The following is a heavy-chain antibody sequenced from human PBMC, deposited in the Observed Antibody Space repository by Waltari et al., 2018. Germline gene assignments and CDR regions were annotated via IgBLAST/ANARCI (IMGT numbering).Heavy chain of an antibody. J-gene: IGHJ4*02. CDR2: INPSDDTK. CDR1: GYTFTRHY. Sequence: QVQLVQSGAEVKEPGASVKVSCKASGYTFTRHYMHWVRQAPGQGLEWMGIINPSDDTKAYTQKCQGRVTMTRDTSTNTFYMELSSLRSEDTAVYYCARAASTYCSTTSCPGDYWGQGTLVTVSS. CDR3: ARAASTYCSTTSCPGDY. D-gene: IGHD2-2*01. V-gene: IGHV1-46*01.